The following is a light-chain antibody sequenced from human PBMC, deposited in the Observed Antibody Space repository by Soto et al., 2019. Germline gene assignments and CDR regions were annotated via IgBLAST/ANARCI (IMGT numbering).Light chain of an antibody. J-gene: IGKJ4*01. V-gene: IGKV3-11*01. CDR3: QQRSNWPRVLT. CDR1: QSVSSY. CDR2: DAS. Sequence: EIVLTQFPATLSLSPGERATLSCRASQSVSSYLAWYQQKPGQAPRLLIYDASNRATGIPARFSGSGSGTDFTLTISSLEPEDFAVYYCQQRSNWPRVLTFGGGTKVDIK.